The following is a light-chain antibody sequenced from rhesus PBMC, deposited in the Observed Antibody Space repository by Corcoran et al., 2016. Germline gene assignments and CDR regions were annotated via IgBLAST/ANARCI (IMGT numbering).Light chain of an antibody. J-gene: IGKJ2*01. V-gene: IGKV1-74*01. Sequence: DIQMTQSPSSLSASVGDRVTITFRASENVNNYLHWYQQKPGKAPKFLVYRASTLQSGVPLRFSGSGSGTDFTLTNSSLQPEDFATYYSQHSYGTPYSFGQGTKVEIK. CDR1: ENVNNY. CDR3: QHSYGTPYS. CDR2: RAS.